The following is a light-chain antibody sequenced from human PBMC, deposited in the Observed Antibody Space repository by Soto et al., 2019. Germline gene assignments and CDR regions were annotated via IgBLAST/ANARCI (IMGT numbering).Light chain of an antibody. CDR3: QQYGSSQLT. CDR1: QSVSSSY. V-gene: IGKV3-20*01. Sequence: EIVLTQSPGTLSLPPGERATLSCRASQSVSSSYLAWYQQKPGQAPRLLIYGASSRATGIPDRFSGSGSGTDFALTICRLEPEDFAEYYCQQYGSSQLTFGGGTKVEIK. J-gene: IGKJ4*01. CDR2: GAS.